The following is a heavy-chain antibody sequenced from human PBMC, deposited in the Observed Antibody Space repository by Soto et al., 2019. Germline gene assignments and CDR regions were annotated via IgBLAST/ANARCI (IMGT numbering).Heavy chain of an antibody. D-gene: IGHD5-18*01. Sequence: PSETLSLTCAVYGGSFSGYYWSWIRQPPGKGLEWIGEINHSGSTNYNPSLKSRVTISVDTSKNQFSLKLSSVTAADTAVYYCARALRLWLAGGTYSYYGMDVWGQGXTVTVSS. J-gene: IGHJ6*02. CDR1: GGSFSGYY. V-gene: IGHV4-34*01. CDR3: ARALRLWLAGGTYSYYGMDV. CDR2: INHSGST.